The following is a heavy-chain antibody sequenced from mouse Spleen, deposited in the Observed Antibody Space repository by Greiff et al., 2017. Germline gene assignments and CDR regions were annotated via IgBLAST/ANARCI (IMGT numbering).Heavy chain of an antibody. J-gene: IGHJ4*01. Sequence: QVQLKQPGAELVMPGASVKLSCKASGYTFTSYWMHWVKQRPGQGLEWIGEIDPSDSYTNYNQKFKGKATLTVDKSSSTAYMQLSSLTSEDSAVYYCARRLLGFYAMDYWGQGTSVTVSS. V-gene: IGHV1-69*01. CDR2: IDPSDSYT. CDR3: ARRLLGFYAMDY. CDR1: GYTFTSYW. D-gene: IGHD3-1*01.